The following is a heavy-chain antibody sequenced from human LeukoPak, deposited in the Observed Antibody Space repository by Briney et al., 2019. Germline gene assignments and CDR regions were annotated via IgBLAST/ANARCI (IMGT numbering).Heavy chain of an antibody. CDR1: GFTFSRYW. CDR2: IKQDGSEK. V-gene: IGHV3-7*01. Sequence: GGSLRLSCAASGFTFSRYWMSWVRQAPGKGLEWVANIKQDGSEKYYVDSVKGRFTISRDNAKNSLYLQMNSLRAEDTAVYHCARDYEAGCTSTTCYNRFDYWGQGTLVTVSS. J-gene: IGHJ4*02. CDR3: ARDYEAGCTSTTCYNRFDY. D-gene: IGHD2-2*02.